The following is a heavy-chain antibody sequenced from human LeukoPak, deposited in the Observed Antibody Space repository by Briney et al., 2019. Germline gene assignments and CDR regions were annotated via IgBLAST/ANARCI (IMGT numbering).Heavy chain of an antibody. J-gene: IGHJ4*02. V-gene: IGHV3-7*01. Sequence: GGSLRLSCAASGFTFKNYWMTLVRQAPGKGQDWVATIKHDGRDKHYVDSVKGRFAISRDNANNSLHLQMNSLRAEDTAVYFCARSYTSSGYYYGVAYWGQGTLVTVSS. CDR1: GFTFKNYW. D-gene: IGHD3-22*01. CDR2: IKHDGRDK. CDR3: ARSYTSSGYYYGVAY.